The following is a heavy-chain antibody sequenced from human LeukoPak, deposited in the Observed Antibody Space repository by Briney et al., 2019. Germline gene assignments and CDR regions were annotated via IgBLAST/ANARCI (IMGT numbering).Heavy chain of an antibody. CDR3: ARGRRIAVAGIWDWFDP. D-gene: IGHD6-19*01. CDR2: ISAYNGNT. J-gene: IGHJ5*02. CDR1: GYTFTSYG. V-gene: IGHV1-18*01. Sequence: GASVKVSCKASGYTFTSYGISWVRQAPGQGLEWMGWISAYNGNTNYAQKLQGRVTMTTDTSTSTAYMELRSLRSDDTAVYYCARGRRIAVAGIWDWFDPWGQGTLVTVSS.